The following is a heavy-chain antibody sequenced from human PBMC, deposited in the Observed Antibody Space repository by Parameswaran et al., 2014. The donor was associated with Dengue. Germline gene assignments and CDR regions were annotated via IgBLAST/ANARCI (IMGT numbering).Heavy chain of an antibody. CDR2: IYSGGST. CDR3: ARFSSGYYFDY. J-gene: IGHJ4*02. V-gene: IGHV3-66*01. D-gene: IGHD3-22*01. Sequence: RWIRQPQEGLEWVSVIYSGGSTYYADSVKGRFTISRDNSKNTLYLQMNSLRAEDTAVYYCARFSSGYYFDYWGQGTLVTVSS.